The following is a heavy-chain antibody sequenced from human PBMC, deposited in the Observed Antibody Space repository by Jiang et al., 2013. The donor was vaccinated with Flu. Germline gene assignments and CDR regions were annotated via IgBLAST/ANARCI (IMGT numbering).Heavy chain of an antibody. CDR1: GASIHSNNYY. V-gene: IGHV4-39*01. CDR3: ARGSPNWGFSRGYFDS. Sequence: LLKPSETLSLICSVSGASIHSNNYYWGWIRQAPGGGLEWIGTIFYSGPTYYNPSLKSRASMSVDMSKNQFSLKLTSVTVTDSAMFYCARGSPNWGFSRGYFDSWSQGTLVAVSS. D-gene: IGHD7-27*01. J-gene: IGHJ4*02. CDR2: IFYSGPT.